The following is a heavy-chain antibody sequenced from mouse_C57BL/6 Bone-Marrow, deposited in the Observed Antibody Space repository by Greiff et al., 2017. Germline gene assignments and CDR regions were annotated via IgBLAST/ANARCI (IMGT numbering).Heavy chain of an antibody. CDR3: ELGYFDY. J-gene: IGHJ2*01. Sequence: VQLQQSGAELARPGASVKLSCKASGYTFTSYGISWVKQRPGQGLEWIGMIHPNSGSTNYNEKFKSKATLTVDKSSSTAYMQLSSLTSEDSAVYYCELGYFDYWGQGTTLTVSS. D-gene: IGHD4-1*01. CDR2: IHPNSGST. CDR1: GYTFTSYG. V-gene: IGHV1-64*01.